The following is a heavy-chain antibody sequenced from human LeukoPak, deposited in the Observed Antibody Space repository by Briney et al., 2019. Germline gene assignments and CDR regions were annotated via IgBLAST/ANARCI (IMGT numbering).Heavy chain of an antibody. CDR1: GFTFSDYY. Sequence: NSGGSLRLSCAASGFTFSDYYMSWIRQAPGKGLEWVSYISSSGSTKYYADSVKGRFTISRDNAKNSLYLQMNSLRAEDTAVYYCARDLDVLLWFGELFEEGQPIARKFDYWGRGTLVTVSS. CDR2: ISSSGSTK. J-gene: IGHJ4*02. CDR3: ARDLDVLLWFGELFEEGQPIARKFDY. D-gene: IGHD3-10*01. V-gene: IGHV3-11*04.